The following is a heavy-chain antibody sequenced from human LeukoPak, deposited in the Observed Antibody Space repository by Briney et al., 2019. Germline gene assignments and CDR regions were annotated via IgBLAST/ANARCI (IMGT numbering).Heavy chain of an antibody. D-gene: IGHD6-19*01. CDR2: IYWDNDQ. Sequence: SGPTLVKPTQTLTLTCSFSGFSLNTSGVAVGWIRQPPGKALEWLALIYWDNDQRFSPSLNSRLTITKDTSKSQVVLTMTNMDPVDTATYYCAHIPQWLAWTGGLQHWGQGTLVTVSS. V-gene: IGHV2-5*02. CDR3: AHIPQWLAWTGGLQH. CDR1: GFSLNTSGVA. J-gene: IGHJ1*01.